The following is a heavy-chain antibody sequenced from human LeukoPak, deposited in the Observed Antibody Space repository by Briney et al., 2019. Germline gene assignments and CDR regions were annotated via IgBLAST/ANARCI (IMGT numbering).Heavy chain of an antibody. Sequence: APVKVSCKASGYTFTGYYTHWVRQAPGQGLEWMGWINPNSGGTNYAQKFQGRVTMTRDTSISTAYMELSRLRSDDTAVYYGARDHVADATILGVAREDDGFDIWGQGTMVTVSS. CDR3: ARDHVADATILGVAREDDGFDI. CDR2: INPNSGGT. J-gene: IGHJ3*02. V-gene: IGHV1-2*02. CDR1: GYTFTGYY. D-gene: IGHD3-3*01.